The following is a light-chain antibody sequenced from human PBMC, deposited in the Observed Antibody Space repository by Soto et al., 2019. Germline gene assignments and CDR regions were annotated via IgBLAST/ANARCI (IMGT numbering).Light chain of an antibody. CDR3: SSYSLSTAYL. CDR1: SSDAGGYDY. V-gene: IGLV2-14*01. CDR2: EVS. Sequence: QSVLTQPASVSGSPGQSITISCTGTSSDAGGYDYVSWYQIHPGKAPKLMVFEVSNRPSGVSYRFSGSKSGNTASLTISGLQAEDEADYFCSSYSLSTAYLFGTGTKVTVL. J-gene: IGLJ1*01.